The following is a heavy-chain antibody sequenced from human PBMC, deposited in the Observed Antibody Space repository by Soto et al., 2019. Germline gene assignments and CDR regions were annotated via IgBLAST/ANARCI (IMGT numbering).Heavy chain of an antibody. Sequence: PSETLSLTCTVSGGSISSYYWSWIRQPPGKGLEWIGYIYYSGSTNYNPSLKSRVTISVDTSKNQFSLKLSSVTAADTAVYYCARRRTTGHYYYYYYMGVWGQGTTVTVSS. CDR2: IYYSGST. J-gene: IGHJ6*03. D-gene: IGHD4-17*01. CDR1: GGSISSYY. CDR3: ARRRTTGHYYYYYYMGV. V-gene: IGHV4-59*08.